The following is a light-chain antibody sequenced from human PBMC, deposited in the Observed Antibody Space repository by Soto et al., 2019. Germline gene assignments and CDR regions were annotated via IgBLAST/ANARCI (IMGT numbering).Light chain of an antibody. J-gene: IGLJ3*02. CDR3: QSYDSSLSGWV. CDR1: SSNIGAGYD. Sequence: QAVVTQPPSVSGAPGQRVTISCTGSSSNIGAGYDVHWYQQLPGTAPKLLIYGNSNRPSGVPDRFSGSKSGTSASLAITGLQVEDDADYYCQSYDSSLSGWVFGGGTKLT. CDR2: GNS. V-gene: IGLV1-40*01.